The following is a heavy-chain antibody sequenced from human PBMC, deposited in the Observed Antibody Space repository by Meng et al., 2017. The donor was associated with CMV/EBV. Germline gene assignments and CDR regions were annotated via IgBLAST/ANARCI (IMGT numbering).Heavy chain of an antibody. Sequence: TLSPTCTVSGGSISSGDYSWNWIRQPPGKGLEWIGYIYYSGSTYYNPSLKSRVTISVDTSKNQFCLKPSSVTAADTAVYYCARGVAPIVVVPAAMSRRGMDVWGQGTTVTVSS. CDR2: IYYSGST. CDR3: ARGVAPIVVVPAAMSRRGMDV. V-gene: IGHV4-30-4*08. CDR1: GGSISSGDYS. J-gene: IGHJ6*02. D-gene: IGHD2-2*01.